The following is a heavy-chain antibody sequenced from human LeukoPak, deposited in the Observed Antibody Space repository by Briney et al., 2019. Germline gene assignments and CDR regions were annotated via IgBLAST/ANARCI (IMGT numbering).Heavy chain of an antibody. CDR1: GFTFSSYA. CDR3: ARAPVDVLRFLEWLSFDY. D-gene: IGHD3-3*01. Sequence: GSLRLSCAASGFTFSSYAMSWVRQAPGKGLEWVSAISGSGGSTYYADSVKGRFTISRDNSKNTLYLQMNSLRAEDTAVYYCARAPVDVLRFLEWLSFDYWGQGTLVTVSS. V-gene: IGHV3-23*01. J-gene: IGHJ4*02. CDR2: ISGSGGST.